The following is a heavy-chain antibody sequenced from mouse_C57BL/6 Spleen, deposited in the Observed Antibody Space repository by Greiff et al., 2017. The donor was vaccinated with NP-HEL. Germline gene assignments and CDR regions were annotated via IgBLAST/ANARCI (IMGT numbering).Heavy chain of an antibody. Sequence: EVQLQQSGAELVRPGASVKLSCTASGFNIKDYYMHWVKQRPEQGLEWIGRIDPEDGDTEYAPKFPGKATMTADTSANPDYLQLSSLTSEDTAVYYWTTSYYYGSSYGAMDYWGQGTSVTVAS. CDR3: TTSYYYGSSYGAMDY. J-gene: IGHJ4*01. CDR2: IDPEDGDT. CDR1: GFNIKDYY. V-gene: IGHV14-1*01. D-gene: IGHD1-1*01.